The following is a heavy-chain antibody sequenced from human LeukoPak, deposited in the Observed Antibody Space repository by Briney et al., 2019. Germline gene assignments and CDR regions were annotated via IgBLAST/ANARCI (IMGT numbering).Heavy chain of an antibody. CDR2: INPNSGGT. J-gene: IGHJ4*02. CDR1: GYTFTGYY. Sequence: ASVKVSCKASGYTFTGYYMHWVRQAPGQGLEWMGWINPNSGGTNYAQKFQGRVTMTRDTSISTAYMELSRLRSDDTAVYYCAREAYSSSPAIDYWGQGTLVTVSS. V-gene: IGHV1-2*02. CDR3: AREAYSSSPAIDY. D-gene: IGHD6-6*01.